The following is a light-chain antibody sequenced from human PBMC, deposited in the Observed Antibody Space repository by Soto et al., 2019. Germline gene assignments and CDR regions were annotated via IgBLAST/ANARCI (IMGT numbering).Light chain of an antibody. J-gene: IGKJ1*01. Sequence: DIQMTQSPSTLSASVGDRVTITCRASESIGTWLAWYQQKPGKAPNLMIYDASSLQSGVPSRFRGRGSATEFTITISSLQPDDFETYYCQQFQSFSRTCGPGTKV. CDR2: DAS. V-gene: IGKV1-5*01. CDR1: ESIGTW. CDR3: QQFQSFSRT.